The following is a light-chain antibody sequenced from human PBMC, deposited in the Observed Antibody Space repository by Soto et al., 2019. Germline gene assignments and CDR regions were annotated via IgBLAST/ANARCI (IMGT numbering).Light chain of an antibody. CDR1: QSVRSSY. V-gene: IGKV3-11*01. CDR3: QQRSNWPRT. Sequence: EIVLTQSPGTLSLSPGERATLSCRASQSVRSSYLAWYQQKPGQAPRLLIYDASNRATGIPARFSGSGSGTDFTLTISSLEPEDFAVYYCQQRSNWPRTFGQGTKVDNK. J-gene: IGKJ1*01. CDR2: DAS.